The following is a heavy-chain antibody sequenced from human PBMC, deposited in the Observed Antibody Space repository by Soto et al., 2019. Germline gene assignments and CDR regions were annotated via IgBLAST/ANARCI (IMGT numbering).Heavy chain of an antibody. Sequence: EVQLLESGGGLVQPGGSLRLSCAASGVTFRDYAMSWVRQAPGKGLEWVAAVTGSGDAANYAESVKGRFTISRDKSEDTLYLQTNSLRAEETAVYLWWKGGYTGNVKVLTHWGQGTLVAVSS. V-gene: IGHV3-23*01. CDR1: GVTFRDYA. J-gene: IGHJ4*02. D-gene: IGHD5-12*01. CDR2: VTGSGDAA. CDR3: WKGGYTGNVKVLTH.